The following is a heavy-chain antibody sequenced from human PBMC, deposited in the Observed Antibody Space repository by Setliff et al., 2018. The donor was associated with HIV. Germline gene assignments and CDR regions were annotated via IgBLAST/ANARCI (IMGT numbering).Heavy chain of an antibody. D-gene: IGHD2-15*01. Sequence: SETLSLTCGVYGGSLSDYYWSWIRQPPGKGLEWIGEINHSGSSNYNPSLKSRVTISVDTSKNQLSLNVTSVTAADTAVYYCAGSSRGYCSGGSCYGFDPWGQGNLVTVSS. CDR1: GGSLSDYY. J-gene: IGHJ5*02. CDR3: AGSSRGYCSGGSCYGFDP. CDR2: INHSGSS. V-gene: IGHV4-34*01.